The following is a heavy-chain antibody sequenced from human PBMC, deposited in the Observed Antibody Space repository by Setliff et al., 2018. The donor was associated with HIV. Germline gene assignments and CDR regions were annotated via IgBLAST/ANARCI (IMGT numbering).Heavy chain of an antibody. CDR1: GGSISSGSSY. D-gene: IGHD1-26*01. J-gene: IGHJ4*02. CDR2: INHSGST. V-gene: IGHV4-61*10. Sequence: SETLSLTCTVSGGSISSGSSYWSWIRQPAGKGLEWIGEINHSGSTNYNMSLWSRVTISLDASRNQFSLELISVTAADTAVYYCAGGPGTTSIDYWAQGTLVTVSS. CDR3: AGGPGTTSIDY.